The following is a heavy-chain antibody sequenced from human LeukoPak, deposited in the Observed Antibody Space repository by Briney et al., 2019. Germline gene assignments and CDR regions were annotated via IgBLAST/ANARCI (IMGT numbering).Heavy chain of an antibody. Sequence: GASVKVSCKASGGTFSSYAISWVRQAPEQGLEWMGGIIPIFGTANYAQKFQGRVTITADESTSTAYVELSSLRSEDTAVYYCARGGCSSTSCYIHYYYMDVWGKGTTVTVSS. J-gene: IGHJ6*03. CDR2: IIPIFGTA. CDR3: ARGGCSSTSCYIHYYYMDV. CDR1: GGTFSSYA. V-gene: IGHV1-69*13. D-gene: IGHD2-2*02.